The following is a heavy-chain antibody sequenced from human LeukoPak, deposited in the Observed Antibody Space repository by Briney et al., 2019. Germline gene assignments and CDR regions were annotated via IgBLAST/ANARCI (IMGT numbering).Heavy chain of an antibody. CDR1: GYSFTSYW. CDR3: ARVPQDYYYYYYMDV. V-gene: IGHV5-51*01. CDR2: IYPGDSDT. Sequence: GESLKISCKGSGYSFTSYWIGWVRQMPGKGLEWMGIIYPGDSDTRYSPSFQGRVTISADKSISTAYLQWSSLKASDTAMYYCARVPQDYYYYYYMDVWGKGTTVTVSS. D-gene: IGHD2-2*01. J-gene: IGHJ6*03.